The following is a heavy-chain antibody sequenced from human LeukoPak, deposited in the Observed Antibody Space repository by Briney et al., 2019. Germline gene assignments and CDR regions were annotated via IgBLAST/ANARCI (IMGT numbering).Heavy chain of an antibody. CDR1: GFTLSSYY. CDR2: IKEEGSER. V-gene: IGHV3-7*01. D-gene: IGHD4-17*01. Sequence: GGSLRLSCVASGFTLSSYYMSWVRQAPGKGLERVANIKEEGSERYYVDSMKGRFTISRDNAKNSLYLQMNSLRAEDTAVYYCARDLYGDYFFDYWGQGTLVTVSS. CDR3: ARDLYGDYFFDY. J-gene: IGHJ4*02.